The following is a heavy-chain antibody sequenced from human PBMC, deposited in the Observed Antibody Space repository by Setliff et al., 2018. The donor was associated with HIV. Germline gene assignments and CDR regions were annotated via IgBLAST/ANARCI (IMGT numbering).Heavy chain of an antibody. CDR1: GGSISSGYY. V-gene: IGHV4-39*07. CDR3: ARVGAAAAGTPFDS. J-gene: IGHJ4*02. D-gene: IGHD6-13*01. CDR2: IYYSGST. Sequence: SETLSLTCTVYGGSISSGYYWGWIRQPPGKGLEWIGSIYYSGSTYYNPSLKSRVTMSVDTSKNQFSLKLSSVTAADTAVYYCARVGAAAAGTPFDSWGQGTLVTVS.